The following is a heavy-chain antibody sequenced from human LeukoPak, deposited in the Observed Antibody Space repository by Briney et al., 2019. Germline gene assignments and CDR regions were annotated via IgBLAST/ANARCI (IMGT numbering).Heavy chain of an antibody. D-gene: IGHD3-22*01. V-gene: IGHV5-51*01. CDR2: IYPGDSDT. CDR1: GYSFTSYW. CDR3: ASPQVYDSSGYYDY. J-gene: IGHJ4*02. Sequence: GESLRISCKGSGYSFTSYWIGWVRQMPGKGLEWMGIIYPGDSDTKYSPSFQGQVTISADKSINTAYPQWSSLKASDTAMYYCASPQVYDSSGYYDYWGQGTLVTVSS.